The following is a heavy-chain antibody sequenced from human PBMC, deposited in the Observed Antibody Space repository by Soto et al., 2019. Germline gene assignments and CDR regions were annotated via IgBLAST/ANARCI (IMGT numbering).Heavy chain of an antibody. D-gene: IGHD3-22*01. J-gene: IGHJ3*02. CDR2: IIPIFGTA. Sequence: VQLVQSGAEVKKPGSSVKVSCKASGGTFSSYAISWVRQAPGQGLEWMGGIIPIFGTANYAQKFQGRVTITADESTSTAYMELSSLRPEDTAVYYCARDMYDSSGYYGGAFDIWGQGTMVTVSS. CDR1: GGTFSSYA. V-gene: IGHV1-69*12. CDR3: ARDMYDSSGYYGGAFDI.